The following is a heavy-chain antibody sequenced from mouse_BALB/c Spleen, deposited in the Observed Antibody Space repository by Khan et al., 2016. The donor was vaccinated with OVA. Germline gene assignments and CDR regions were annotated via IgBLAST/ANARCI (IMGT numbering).Heavy chain of an antibody. D-gene: IGHD1-3*01. J-gene: IGHJ1*01. V-gene: IGHV9-3-1*01. CDR2: INTYTGEP. Sequence: QIQLVQSGPELKKPGETVKISCKASGYTFTNYGMNWVKQAPGKGLKWMGWINTYTGEPTYADDFKGRFAFSLETSVSTAYLQINNLKNEDTATYFCARYMPYWYFDVWGAGTTVTVSS. CDR3: ARYMPYWYFDV. CDR1: GYTFTNYG.